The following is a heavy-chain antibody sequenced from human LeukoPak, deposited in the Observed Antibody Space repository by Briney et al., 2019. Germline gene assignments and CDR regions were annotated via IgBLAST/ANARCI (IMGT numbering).Heavy chain of an antibody. V-gene: IGHV3-15*01. Sequence: GGSLRLSCAASGFTFNNYAMGWVRQAPGKGLEWVGRIKSKTDGGTTDYAAPVKGRFTISRDDSKNTLYLQMNSLKTEDTAVYYCAFYYYGTRRFDPWGQGTLVAVSS. J-gene: IGHJ5*02. CDR2: IKSKTDGGTT. D-gene: IGHD3-10*01. CDR3: AFYYYGTRRFDP. CDR1: GFTFNNYA.